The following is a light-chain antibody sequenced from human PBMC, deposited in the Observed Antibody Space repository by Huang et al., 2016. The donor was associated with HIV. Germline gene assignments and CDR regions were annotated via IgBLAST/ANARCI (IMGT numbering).Light chain of an antibody. CDR1: QDISNY. J-gene: IGKJ2*01. CDR3: QHYDDPYT. V-gene: IGKV1-33*01. CDR2: DAS. Sequence: DIQMTQSPSSLSASVGYRVTITCQASQDISNYLSWYKHKPGRAPTPLIFDASSLETGVPSRCSGSGSGTYFTMTIASLQPEDVATYYCQHYDDPYTFGQGTKLEIK.